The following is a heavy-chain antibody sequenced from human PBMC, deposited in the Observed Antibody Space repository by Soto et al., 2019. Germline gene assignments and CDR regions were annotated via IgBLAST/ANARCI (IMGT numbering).Heavy chain of an antibody. J-gene: IGHJ4*02. D-gene: IGHD3-16*01. CDR3: ARAKYDYVCGSCHPFDQ. V-gene: IGHV1-3*01. Sequence: QVQLVQSGAEVKKPGDSVRLSCKVSGKSFDNFAVHWVRQTPGQRPEWMGRINVGDDKTKYSEKFQGRVIVSYDTSATTAYMELRALSSEDTAVYYCARAKYDYVCGSCHPFDQWAQGAQVTVAS. CDR2: INVGDDKT. CDR1: GKSFDNFA.